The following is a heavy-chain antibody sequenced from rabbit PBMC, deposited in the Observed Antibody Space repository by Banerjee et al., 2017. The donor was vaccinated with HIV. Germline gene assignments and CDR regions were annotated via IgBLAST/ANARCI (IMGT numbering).Heavy chain of an antibody. D-gene: IGHD4-2*01. CDR1: GVDFCSDYW. J-gene: IGHJ4*01. V-gene: IGHV1S40*01. Sequence: QSLEESGGDLVEPGASLTLTCTASGVDFCSDYWICWVRQAPRRVLEWIACSYAGGGGNSDYANWAKVRFTITKTSSTTVPLQMTRLTAADTDTYFCARAGYAGMGYEMWGPGTLVTVS. CDR2: SYAGGGGNS. CDR3: ARAGYAGMGYEM.